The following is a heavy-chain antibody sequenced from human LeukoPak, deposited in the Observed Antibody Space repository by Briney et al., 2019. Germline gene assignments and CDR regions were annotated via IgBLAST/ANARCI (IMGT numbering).Heavy chain of an antibody. V-gene: IGHV3-23*01. CDR3: ANLIDSSRKYGLDV. CDR1: GFTFNTYA. D-gene: IGHD3-22*01. Sequence: GGSLRLSCAASGFTFNTYAMNWVRQAPGKGLEWVSGVNDGGRSTYYADSVKGRFTISRDNSKNTLYLQMNSLRAEDTAVYYCANLIDSSRKYGLDVWGQGTTVTVSS. CDR2: VNDGGRST. J-gene: IGHJ6*02.